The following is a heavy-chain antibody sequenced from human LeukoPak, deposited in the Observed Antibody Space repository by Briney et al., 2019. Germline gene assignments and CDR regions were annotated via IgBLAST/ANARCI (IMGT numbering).Heavy chain of an antibody. V-gene: IGHV1-8*01. CDR3: ARGRLGAVYDYVWGSYRQNWFDP. Sequence: ASVKVSCTASGYTFTSYDINWVRQSTGQGLEWMGWMNPNSGNTGYAQKFQGRVTMTRNTSISTAYMELSSLRSEDTAVYYCARGRLGAVYDYVWGSYRQNWFDPWGQGTLVTVSS. CDR1: GYTFTSYD. D-gene: IGHD3-16*02. J-gene: IGHJ5*02. CDR2: MNPNSGNT.